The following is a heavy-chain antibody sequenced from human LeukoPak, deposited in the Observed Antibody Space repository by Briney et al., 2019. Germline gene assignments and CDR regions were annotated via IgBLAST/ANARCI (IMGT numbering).Heavy chain of an antibody. CDR1: GYTFTSYY. V-gene: IGHV1-46*01. J-gene: IGHJ4*02. CDR2: INPSGGST. D-gene: IGHD3-10*01. Sequence: ASVKVSCKASGYTFTSYYMHWVRQAPGQGLEWMGIINPSGGSTSYAQKFQGRVTMTEDTSTDTAYMELSSLRSEDTAVYYCATTKADYGSGSSYLFDYWGQGTLVTVSS. CDR3: ATTKADYGSGSSYLFDY.